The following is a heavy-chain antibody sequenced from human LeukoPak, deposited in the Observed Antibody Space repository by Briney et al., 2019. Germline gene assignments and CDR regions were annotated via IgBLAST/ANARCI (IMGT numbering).Heavy chain of an antibody. J-gene: IGHJ4*02. V-gene: IGHV1-69*04. Sequence: SVKVSCKASGGTFSSYTISWVRQAPGQGLEWMGRIIPILGIANYAQKFQGRVTITADKSTSTAYMELSSLRSEDTAVYYCARDSSSGGVDFWGQGTLVTVSS. D-gene: IGHD6-25*01. CDR1: GGTFSSYT. CDR3: ARDSSSGGVDF. CDR2: IIPILGIA.